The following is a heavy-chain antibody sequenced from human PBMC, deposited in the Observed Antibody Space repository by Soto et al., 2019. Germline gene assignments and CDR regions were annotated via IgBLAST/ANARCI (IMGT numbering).Heavy chain of an antibody. Sequence: PVGPLRLSCAAPGFPFSGYTMTWVRQAPGKGLEWISYISSSSRTIYYADSVKGRFTISRDNAQSSLYLQMTSLRDEDTAVYYCARAPNRALDYWGQGTLVTVSS. J-gene: IGHJ4*02. CDR1: GFPFSGYT. V-gene: IGHV3-48*02. CDR3: ARAPNRALDY. D-gene: IGHD2-8*01. CDR2: ISSSSRTI.